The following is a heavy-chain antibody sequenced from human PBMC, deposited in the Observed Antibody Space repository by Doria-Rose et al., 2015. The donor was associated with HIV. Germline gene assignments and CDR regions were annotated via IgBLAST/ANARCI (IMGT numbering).Heavy chain of an antibody. CDR3: ARIKSSRWYHKYYFDF. D-gene: IGHD6-13*01. Sequence: QESGPVLVKPTETLTLTCTVSGVSLSSPGMGVSWIRQPPGKALEWLANIFSDDERSYKTSLKSRLTISRSTSKSQVVLTMTDMDPVGTATYYCARIKSSRWYHKYYFDFWGQGTLVIVSA. V-gene: IGHV2-26*01. CDR1: GVSLSSPGMG. J-gene: IGHJ4*02. CDR2: IFSDDER.